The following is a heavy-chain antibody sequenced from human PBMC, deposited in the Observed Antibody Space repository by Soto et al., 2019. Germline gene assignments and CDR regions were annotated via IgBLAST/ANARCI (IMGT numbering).Heavy chain of an antibody. CDR2: IYNSGST. CDR3: ARIIRTLAWDGVDV. Sequence: QVQLQESGPGLVKASETLSLTCTVSAGSISSYYWGWIRQSPGKGLEWIGYIYNSGSTNYNPSLKSRLTMSVDPSKNQFSLKLSSVTAAATAVYYCARIIRTLAWDGVDVWGQGTRVTV. J-gene: IGHJ6*02. D-gene: IGHD3-10*01. V-gene: IGHV4-59*01. CDR1: AGSISSYY.